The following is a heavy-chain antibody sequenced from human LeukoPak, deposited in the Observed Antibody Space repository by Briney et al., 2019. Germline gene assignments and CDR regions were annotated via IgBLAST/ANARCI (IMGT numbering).Heavy chain of an antibody. CDR3: ARGTAAADPVFDY. D-gene: IGHD6-13*01. V-gene: IGHV1-69*13. J-gene: IGHJ4*02. Sequence: SVKVSFKASGGTFSIYAISWVRQAPGQGLEWMGGIIPIFGTANYAQKFQGRVTITADESTSTAYMELSSLRSEDTAVYYCARGTAAADPVFDYWGQGTLVTVSS. CDR2: IIPIFGTA. CDR1: GGTFSIYA.